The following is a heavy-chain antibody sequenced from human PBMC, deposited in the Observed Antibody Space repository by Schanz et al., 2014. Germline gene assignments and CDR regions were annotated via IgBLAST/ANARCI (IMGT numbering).Heavy chain of an antibody. Sequence: QVLLVQSGAEMKTPGASVKVSCKASGYTFTRSGISWVRQAPGQGLEWMGWIGGSDGNTNFAQKFQGRVTMTTDTSTSTVYMELRSLTSDDSAVYYCARDRDQWDGNYLDYWGQGTLVTVSS. J-gene: IGHJ4*02. CDR2: IGGSDGNT. CDR3: ARDRDQWDGNYLDY. V-gene: IGHV1-18*01. CDR1: GYTFTRSG. D-gene: IGHD1-26*01.